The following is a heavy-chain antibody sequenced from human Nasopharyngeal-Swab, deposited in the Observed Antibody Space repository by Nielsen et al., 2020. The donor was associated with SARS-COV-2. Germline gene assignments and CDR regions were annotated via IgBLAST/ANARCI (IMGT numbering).Heavy chain of an antibody. CDR1: GGTFSSYA. CDR2: IIPILDIR. D-gene: IGHD6-19*01. CDR3: ARDLWLETDYYYLGMDV. V-gene: IGHV1-69*04. J-gene: IGHJ6*02. Sequence: SVKVSCKASGGTFSSYAITWVRQAPGQGLEWMGRIIPILDIRRYAQKFQGRVTITADKSTNTAYMELSSLTSEDTAVYYCARDLWLETDYYYLGMDVWGQGTTVTVSS.